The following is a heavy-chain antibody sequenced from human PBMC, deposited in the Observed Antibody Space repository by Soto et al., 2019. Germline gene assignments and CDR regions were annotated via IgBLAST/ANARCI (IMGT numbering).Heavy chain of an antibody. Sequence: QVQLVQSGAELRKPGASVKVSCKASGYPFISYGFSWVRQAPGQGLEWLGWISAYNGDTKYEQKFQGRITMTTDTSTSTAYMELRSLKSDDTAVYYCARDAAPAAIPLPVDYWGQGTLVTVSS. V-gene: IGHV1-18*01. CDR2: ISAYNGDT. CDR3: ARDAAPAAIPLPVDY. D-gene: IGHD2-2*01. CDR1: GYPFISYG. J-gene: IGHJ4*02.